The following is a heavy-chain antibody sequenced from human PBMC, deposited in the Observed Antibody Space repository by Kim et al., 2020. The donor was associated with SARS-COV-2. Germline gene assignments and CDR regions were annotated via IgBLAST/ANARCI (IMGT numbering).Heavy chain of an antibody. J-gene: IGHJ6*02. Sequence: GGSLRLSRAASGFTFSSYWMSWVRQAPGKGLEWVANIKQDGSEKYYVDSVKGRFTISRDNAKNSLYLQMNSLRAEDTAVYYCARIAVADVVRYYYYYGMDVWGQGTTVTVSS. CDR3: ARIAVADVVRYYYYYGMDV. V-gene: IGHV3-7*01. CDR2: IKQDGSEK. D-gene: IGHD6-19*01. CDR1: GFTFSSYW.